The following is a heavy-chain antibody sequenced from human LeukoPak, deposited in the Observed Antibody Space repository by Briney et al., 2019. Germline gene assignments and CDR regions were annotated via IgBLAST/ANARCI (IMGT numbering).Heavy chain of an antibody. V-gene: IGHV3-30*18. CDR3: AKAPSRGAPCYYYGMDV. D-gene: IGHD3-16*01. J-gene: IGHJ6*02. CDR2: TSYDGSNK. CDR1: GFTLSSFG. Sequence: GGSLRLSCAASGFTLSSFGMHWVRQAPGKGLEWVAVTSYDGSNKYYADSVKGRFTISRDNSKNTLYLQMNSLRAEDTAVYYCAKAPSRGAPCYYYGMDVWGQGTTVTVSS.